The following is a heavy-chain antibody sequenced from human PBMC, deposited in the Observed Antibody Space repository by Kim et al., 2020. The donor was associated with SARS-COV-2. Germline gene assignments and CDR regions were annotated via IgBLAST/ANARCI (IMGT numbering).Heavy chain of an antibody. CDR3: ARDTLLLWFGESLPPYYYYGMDV. D-gene: IGHD3-10*01. J-gene: IGHJ6*02. V-gene: IGHV7-4-1*02. Sequence: ASVKVSCKASGYTFTSYAMNWVRQAPGQGLEWMGWINTNTGNPTYAQGFTGRFVFSLDTSVSTAYLQISSLKAEDTAVYYCARDTLLLWFGESLPPYYYYGMDVWGQGTTVTVSS. CDR2: INTNTGNP. CDR1: GYTFTSYA.